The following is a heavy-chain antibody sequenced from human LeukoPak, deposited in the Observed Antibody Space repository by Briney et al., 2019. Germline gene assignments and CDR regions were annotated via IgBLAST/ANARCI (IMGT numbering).Heavy chain of an antibody. CDR2: IIPILGIA. J-gene: IGHJ4*02. CDR3: ARDRDPYSSSSSYFDY. Sequence: GASVKVSCKASGGTFSSYAISWVRQAPGQGLEWMGRIIPILGIANYAQKLQGRVTITADKSTSTAYMELSSLRSEDTAVYYCARDRDPYSSSSSYFDYWGQGTLVTVSS. D-gene: IGHD6-6*01. V-gene: IGHV1-69*04. CDR1: GGTFSSYA.